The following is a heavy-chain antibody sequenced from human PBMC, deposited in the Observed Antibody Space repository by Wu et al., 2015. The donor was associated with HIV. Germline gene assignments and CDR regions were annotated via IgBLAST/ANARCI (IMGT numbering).Heavy chain of an antibody. CDR1: GYTFTSYY. CDR2: INPTSGST. Sequence: QVQLVQSGAEVKKPGASVKVSCTASGYTFTSYYLHWVRQAPGQGLEWMAIINPTSGSTSFAQKFQGRVTMTRDTSISTSYMELSSLTSEDTAVYYCARGAENRWGPSANWKVGWFDPWGPGTLVTVSS. V-gene: IGHV1-46*01. D-gene: IGHD1-1*01. CDR3: ARGAENRWGPSANWKVGWFDP. J-gene: IGHJ5*02.